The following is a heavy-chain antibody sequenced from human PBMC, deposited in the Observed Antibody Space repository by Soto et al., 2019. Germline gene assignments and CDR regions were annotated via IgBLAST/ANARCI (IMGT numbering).Heavy chain of an antibody. CDR1: GFTFSSYW. CDR2: IKQDGSEK. CDR3: ATPQIVVGQAAPIY. Sequence: GGSLRLSCAASGFTFSSYWMSWVRQAPGKGLEWVANIKQDGSEKYYVDSVKGRFTISRDNAKNSLYLQRNSLRAEDTAVYYCATPQIVVGQAAPIYWGQGTLVTVSS. V-gene: IGHV3-7*03. J-gene: IGHJ4*02. D-gene: IGHD2-2*01.